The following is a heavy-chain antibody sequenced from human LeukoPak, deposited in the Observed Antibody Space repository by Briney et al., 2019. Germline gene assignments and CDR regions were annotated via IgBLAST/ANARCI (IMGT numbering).Heavy chain of an antibody. V-gene: IGHV3-49*04. D-gene: IGHD3-10*01. J-gene: IGHJ6*03. CDR2: IRSKAYGGTT. CDR1: GFTFGDYA. Sequence: GGSLRLSCTASGFTFGDYAMSWVRQAPGKGLEWVGFIRSKAYGGTTEYAASVKGRFTISRDDSKSIAYLQMNSLKTEDTAVYYCTRDTDGSGSYPHYYYYYMDVWGKGTTVTISS. CDR3: TRDTDGSGSYPHYYYYYMDV.